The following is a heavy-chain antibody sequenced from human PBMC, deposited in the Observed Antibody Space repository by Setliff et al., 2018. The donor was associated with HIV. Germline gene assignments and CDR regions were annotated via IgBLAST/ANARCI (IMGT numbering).Heavy chain of an antibody. CDR3: ARDPHLGGSCAFDI. V-gene: IGHV1-2*06. CDR1: GYIFSDYY. Sequence: ASVKVSCKASGYIFSDYYIHWVRQTPGQGLEWMGRINPNSGGTNYAQKFQGRVTMTRDTSISTAYMELSRLRSDDTAVYYCARDPHLGGSCAFDIWGQGTMVTVSS. CDR2: INPNSGGT. D-gene: IGHD1-26*01. J-gene: IGHJ3*02.